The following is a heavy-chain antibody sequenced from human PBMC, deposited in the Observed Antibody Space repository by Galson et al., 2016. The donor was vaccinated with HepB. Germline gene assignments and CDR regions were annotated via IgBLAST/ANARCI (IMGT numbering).Heavy chain of an antibody. D-gene: IGHD4-11*01. V-gene: IGHV3-7*01. Sequence: SLRLSCAASGFTFNDYWMTWVRQAPGKGLEWVANLSPDGTDKRYAGSVKGRFTISRDNPNNSVFLHMSSLRAEDTALYYCARVDYTDEGINVWGQGTTVTVSS. CDR1: GFTFNDYW. CDR3: ARVDYTDEGINV. CDR2: LSPDGTDK. J-gene: IGHJ6*02.